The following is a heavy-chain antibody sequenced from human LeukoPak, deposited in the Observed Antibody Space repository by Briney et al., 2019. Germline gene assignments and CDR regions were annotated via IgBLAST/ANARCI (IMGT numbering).Heavy chain of an antibody. V-gene: IGHV3-9*01. CDR3: AKGSHSDILTGEQFDY. Sequence: PGRSLRLSCAASGFTFDDYAMHWVRQAPGKGLEWVSGISWNSGSIGYADSVKGRFTISRDNAKNSLYLQMNSLRAEDTALYYCAKGSHSDILTGEQFDYWGQGTLVTVSS. J-gene: IGHJ4*02. CDR1: GFTFDDYA. CDR2: ISWNSGSI. D-gene: IGHD3-9*01.